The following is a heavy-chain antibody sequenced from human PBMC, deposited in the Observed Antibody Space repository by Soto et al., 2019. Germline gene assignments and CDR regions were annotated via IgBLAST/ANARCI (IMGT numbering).Heavy chain of an antibody. CDR1: GGTFSSYA. CDR3: ARGIVVVPAAPQGYGIDV. J-gene: IGHJ6*02. D-gene: IGHD2-2*01. Sequence: SVKVSCKASGGTFSSYAISWVRQAPGQGLEWMGGIIPIFGTANYAQKFQGRVTITADESTSTAYMELSSLRSEDTAVYYCARGIVVVPAAPQGYGIDVWGQGTTVTGSS. V-gene: IGHV1-69*13. CDR2: IIPIFGTA.